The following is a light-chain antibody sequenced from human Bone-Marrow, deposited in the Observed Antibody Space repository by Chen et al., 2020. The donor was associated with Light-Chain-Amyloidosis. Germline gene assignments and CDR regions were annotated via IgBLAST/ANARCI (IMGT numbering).Light chain of an antibody. CDR2: EVT. CDR3: SSYAGSNNWV. Sequence: QSALTQPPSSSGPPGQSCTISCTRTSSAVGGYNYVSWYQQHPGKVPKFMIYEVTKRPSGVPDRFSGSKSGNTASLTVSGLQAEDEADYYCSSYAGSNNWVFGGGTKLTVL. V-gene: IGLV2-8*01. CDR1: SSAVGGYNY. J-gene: IGLJ3*02.